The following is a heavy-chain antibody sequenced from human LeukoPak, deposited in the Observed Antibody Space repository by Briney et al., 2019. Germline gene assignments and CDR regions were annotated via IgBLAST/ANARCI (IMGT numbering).Heavy chain of an antibody. D-gene: IGHD3-10*02. CDR3: AELGITMIGGV. CDR1: GFIFSDYY. CDR2: ISNPSSTI. J-gene: IGHJ6*04. V-gene: IGHV3-11*04. Sequence: PGGSLRLSCDASGFIFSDYYMSWIRQAPGKGLEWISSISNPSSTIYYADSVKGRFTISRDNAKNSLYLQMNSLRAEDTAVYYCAELGITMIGGVWGKGTTVTISS.